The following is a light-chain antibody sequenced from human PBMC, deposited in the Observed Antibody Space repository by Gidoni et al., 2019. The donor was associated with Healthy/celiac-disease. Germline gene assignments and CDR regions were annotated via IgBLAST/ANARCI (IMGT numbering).Light chain of an antibody. CDR1: SSNIRSNT. V-gene: IGLV1-44*01. Sequence: QSVLTQPPSASGTSGQRVTISCSGSSSNIRSNTVNWYQQLPGTAPKLLIYSNNQRPSGVLDRFSGSKSGTSASLAISGLQSEDEADYYCAAWDDSLGWVFGGGTKLTVL. J-gene: IGLJ3*02. CDR2: SNN. CDR3: AAWDDSLGWV.